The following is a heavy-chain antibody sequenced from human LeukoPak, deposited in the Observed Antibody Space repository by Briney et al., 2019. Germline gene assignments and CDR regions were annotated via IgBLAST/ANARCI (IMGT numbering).Heavy chain of an antibody. D-gene: IGHD5-18*01. V-gene: IGHV4-39*07. Sequence: SETLSLTCTVSGGSISSSSYYWGWIGQPPGKGLEWIGSSYYSGSTYYHPSLKSRVTISVDTSKNQFSLKLSSVTAADTAVYYCARETRGYSYGRPSYFDYWGQGTLVTVSS. CDR2: SYYSGST. CDR1: GGSISSSSYY. CDR3: ARETRGYSYGRPSYFDY. J-gene: IGHJ4*02.